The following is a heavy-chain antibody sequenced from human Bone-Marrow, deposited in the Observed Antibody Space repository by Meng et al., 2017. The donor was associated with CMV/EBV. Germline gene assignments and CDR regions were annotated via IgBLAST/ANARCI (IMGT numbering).Heavy chain of an antibody. D-gene: IGHD2-2*01. Sequence: GGSLRLSCAASGFTFDDYAMHWVRQAPGKGLEWVSLISWDGGSAYYADSVKGRFTISRDNSKNSLYLQMNSLRAEDTAVYYCARDVVVPITIPTQEYYYYGMDVWGQGTTVTVSS. CDR1: GFTFDDYA. V-gene: IGHV3-43D*03. J-gene: IGHJ6*02. CDR2: ISWDGGSA. CDR3: ARDVVVPITIPTQEYYYYGMDV.